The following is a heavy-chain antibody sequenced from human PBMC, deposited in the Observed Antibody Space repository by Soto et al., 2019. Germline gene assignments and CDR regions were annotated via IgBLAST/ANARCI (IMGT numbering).Heavy chain of an antibody. V-gene: IGHV3-15*01. CDR2: IKSKTDGGTT. D-gene: IGHD1-26*01. CDR3: TTLSYRWEPLY. Sequence: WGSLRLSCAASGFTFSNAWMIWFRQSPGKGLEWVGRIKSKTDGGTTDYAAPVKGRFTISRDDSKNTLYLQMNSLKTEDTAVYYCTTLSYRWEPLYWGQGTLVTVSS. CDR1: GFTFSNAW. J-gene: IGHJ4*02.